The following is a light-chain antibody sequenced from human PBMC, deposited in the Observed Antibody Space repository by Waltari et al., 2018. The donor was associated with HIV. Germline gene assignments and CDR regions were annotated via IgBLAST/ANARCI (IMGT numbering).Light chain of an antibody. CDR2: DAS. J-gene: IGKJ4*01. CDR1: QTVSSY. V-gene: IGKV3-11*01. CDR3: RRSDNWPLT. Sequence: EIVLTQSPATLPLSPGERATLSCRASQTVSSYFAWYQQKPGQAPRLLIYDASNRAAGVPARFSGSGSGTDFILTVSSLEPVDVALYYCRRSDNWPLTFGGGTKVEIK.